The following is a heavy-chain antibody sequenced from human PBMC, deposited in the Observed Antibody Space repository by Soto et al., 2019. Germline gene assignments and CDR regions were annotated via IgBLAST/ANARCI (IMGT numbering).Heavy chain of an antibody. Sequence: EVQLLESGGGLVQPGGSLRLSCVASGFTFSSYAVSWVRQAPGKGLEWVSGISGSGSSAYYADSVKGRFIISRDNSKNTLNLQMSGLRAEDTALYYCAKDRVAGTYFYFYGLDVWGHGTTVTVSS. CDR2: ISGSGSSA. CDR1: GFTFSSYA. V-gene: IGHV3-23*01. J-gene: IGHJ6*02. CDR3: AKDRVAGTYFYFYGLDV. D-gene: IGHD6-19*01.